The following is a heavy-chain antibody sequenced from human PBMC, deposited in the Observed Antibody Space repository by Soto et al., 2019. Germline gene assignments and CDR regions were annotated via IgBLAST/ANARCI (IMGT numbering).Heavy chain of an antibody. CDR2: IIPIFGTA. D-gene: IGHD3-22*01. V-gene: IGHV1-69*13. J-gene: IGHJ6*02. CDR1: GGTFSSYA. Sequence: SVKVSCKASGGTFSSYAISWVRQAPGQGLEWMGGIIPIFGTANYAQKFQGRVTITADESTSTAYMELSSLRAEDTAVYYCARVVDYYDPYYYYGMDVWGQGTTVTVSS. CDR3: ARVVDYYDPYYYYGMDV.